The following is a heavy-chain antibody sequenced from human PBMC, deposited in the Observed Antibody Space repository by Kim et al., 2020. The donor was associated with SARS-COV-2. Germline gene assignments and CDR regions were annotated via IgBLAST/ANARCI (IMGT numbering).Heavy chain of an antibody. J-gene: IGHJ5*02. D-gene: IGHD1-26*01. CDR3: ARDESGSYTSGGFDP. Sequence: QKFQGRVTITRDTSASTAYMELSSLRSEDTAVYYCARDESGSYTSGGFDPWGQGTLVTVSS. V-gene: IGHV1-3*01.